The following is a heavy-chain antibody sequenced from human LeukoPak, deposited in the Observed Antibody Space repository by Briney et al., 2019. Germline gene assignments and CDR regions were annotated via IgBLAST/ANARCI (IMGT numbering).Heavy chain of an antibody. CDR2: IYSGGST. Sequence: GGSLRLSCAASGFTVSSNYMSWVRQAPGKGLEWVSVIYSGGSTYYADSVKGRFTISRDNSKNTLYLQMYSLRAEDTAVYYCAGEYTGKSFAGAFDYWGQGTLVTVSS. CDR1: GFTVSSNY. CDR3: AGEYTGKSFAGAFDY. J-gene: IGHJ4*02. D-gene: IGHD3-10*01. V-gene: IGHV3-66*01.